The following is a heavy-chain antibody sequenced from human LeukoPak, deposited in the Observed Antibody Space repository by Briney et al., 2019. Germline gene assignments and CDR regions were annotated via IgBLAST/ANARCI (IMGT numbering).Heavy chain of an antibody. CDR2: IYHSGNT. CDR3: ARVAGSSGWFGDYFDN. D-gene: IGHD6-19*01. J-gene: IGHJ4*02. V-gene: IGHV4-39*02. CDR1: GASIASTSYY. Sequence: SETLSLTCSVSGASIASTSYYWGWVRQPPGKGLEWIGNIYHSGNTYYTSSLRSRVTISVDTSKNLFSLNLTSVTGADTAVYFCARVAGSSGWFGDYFDNWGLGTLVTVSS.